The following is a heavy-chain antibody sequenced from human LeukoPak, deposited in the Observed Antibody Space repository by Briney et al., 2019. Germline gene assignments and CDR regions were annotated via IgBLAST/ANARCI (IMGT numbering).Heavy chain of an antibody. CDR1: GFTFSSYA. J-gene: IGHJ1*01. CDR2: ISYDGSNK. Sequence: PGGSLGLSCAASGFTFSSYAMHWVRQAPGKGLEWVALISYDGSNKYYADSVKGRFTISRDNSKNTLYLQMNSLRAEDTAVYYCARDGGPGTGSYYGGYFQHWGQGTLVTVSS. V-gene: IGHV3-30-3*01. CDR3: ARDGGPGTGSYYGGYFQH. D-gene: IGHD3-10*01.